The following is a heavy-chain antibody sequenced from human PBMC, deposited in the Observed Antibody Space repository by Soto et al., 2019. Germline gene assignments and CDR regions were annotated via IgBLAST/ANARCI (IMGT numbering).Heavy chain of an antibody. J-gene: IGHJ5*02. D-gene: IGHD3-10*01. CDR1: GGSISSGDYY. V-gene: IGHV4-30-4*01. CDR2: IYYSGST. CDR3: ARGGNTYYYGSGSYSPYWFDP. Sequence: SETLSLTCTVSGGSISSGDYYWSWIRQPPGKGLEWIGYIYYSGSTYYNPSLKSRVTISVDTSKNQFSLKLSSVTAADTAVYYCARGGNTYYYGSGSYSPYWFDPWGQGTLVTVSS.